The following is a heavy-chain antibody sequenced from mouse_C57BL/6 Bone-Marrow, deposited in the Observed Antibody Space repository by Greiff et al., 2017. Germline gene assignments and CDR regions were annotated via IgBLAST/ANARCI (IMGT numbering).Heavy chain of an antibody. CDR1: GYTFTSYG. V-gene: IGHV1-81*01. CDR3: ARHWDLY. Sequence: QVQLQQSGAELARPGASVKLSCQASGYTFTSYGISWVKQRTGQGLEWIGEIYPRSGNTYYNEKFKGKATLTANKSSSTAYMELRSLTSEDSAVYFCARHWDLYWGQGTLVTVSA. J-gene: IGHJ3*01. D-gene: IGHD4-1*01. CDR2: IYPRSGNT.